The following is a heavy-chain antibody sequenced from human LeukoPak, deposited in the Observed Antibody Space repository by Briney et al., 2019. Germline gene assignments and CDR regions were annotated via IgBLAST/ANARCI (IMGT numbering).Heavy chain of an antibody. CDR1: GGSISSSSYY. V-gene: IGHV4-61*05. Sequence: SETLSLTCTVSGGSISSSSYYWRWIRQPPGKGLEWIGYIYYSGSTNYNPSLKSRVTIPVDPSKNQFSLKLSSVTAADTAVYYCARQKAGIAAAWGQGTLVTVSS. D-gene: IGHD6-13*01. CDR3: ARQKAGIAAA. CDR2: IYYSGST. J-gene: IGHJ5*02.